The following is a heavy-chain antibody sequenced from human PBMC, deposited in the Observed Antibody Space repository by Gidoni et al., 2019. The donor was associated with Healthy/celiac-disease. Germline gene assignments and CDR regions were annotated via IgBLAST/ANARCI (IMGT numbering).Heavy chain of an antibody. J-gene: IGHJ6*03. CDR3: VKGGYDFWSGYYYYMDV. CDR1: GFTFSSYA. D-gene: IGHD3-3*01. V-gene: IGHV3-64D*06. Sequence: EVQLVESGGGLVQTGGSLRLSCSASGFTFSSYAMHWVRQAPGKGLEYVSAISSNGGSTYYADSVKGRFTISRDNSKNTLYLQMSSLRAEDTAVYYCVKGGYDFWSGYYYYMDVWGKGTTVTVSS. CDR2: ISSNGGST.